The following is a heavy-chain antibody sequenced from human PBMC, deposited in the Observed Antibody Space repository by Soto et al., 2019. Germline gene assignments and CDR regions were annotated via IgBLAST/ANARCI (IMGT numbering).Heavy chain of an antibody. D-gene: IGHD3-10*01. CDR2: IYYSGST. CDR1: GGSISSSSYY. V-gene: IGHV4-39*01. CDR3: ASLGPNYYGSGTGDY. Sequence: QLQLQESGPGLVKPSETLSLTCTVSGGSISSSSYYWGWIRQPPGKGLEWIGSIYYSGSTYYNPSLKSRVTISVDTSKNQSSLKLSSVTAADTAVYYCASLGPNYYGSGTGDYWGQGTLVTVSS. J-gene: IGHJ4*02.